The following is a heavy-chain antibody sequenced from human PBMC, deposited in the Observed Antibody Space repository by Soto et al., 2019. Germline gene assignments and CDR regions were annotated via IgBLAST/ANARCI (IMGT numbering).Heavy chain of an antibody. CDR2: IKSKTDGGTT. CDR3: ARDIYYDSSGHFDY. J-gene: IGHJ4*02. CDR1: GFTFSNAW. D-gene: IGHD3-22*01. V-gene: IGHV3-15*01. Sequence: GGSLRLSCAASGFTFSNAWMSWVRQAPGKGLEWVGRIKSKTDGGTTDYAAPVKGRFTISRDDSKNTLYLQMNSLKTEDTAVYYCARDIYYDSSGHFDYWGQGTRVTVSS.